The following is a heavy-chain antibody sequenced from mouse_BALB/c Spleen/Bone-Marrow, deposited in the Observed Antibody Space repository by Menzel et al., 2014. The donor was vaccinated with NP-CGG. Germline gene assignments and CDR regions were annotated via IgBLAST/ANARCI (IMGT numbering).Heavy chain of an antibody. CDR2: IYPGSGST. CDR3: ARYYDYDWYFDV. Sequence: VKLQESGPELVKTGASMKMSCKASGYTFTDYVISWVKQRTGQGLEWIGEIYPGSGSTYYNEKFKGKATLTADKSSNTAYMQLSSLTSEDTAVYFCARYYDYDWYFDVWGAGTTVTVSS. D-gene: IGHD2-4*01. V-gene: IGHV1-77*01. CDR1: GYTFTDYV. J-gene: IGHJ1*01.